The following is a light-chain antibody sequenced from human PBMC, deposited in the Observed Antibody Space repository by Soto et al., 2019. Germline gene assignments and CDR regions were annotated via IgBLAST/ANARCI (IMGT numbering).Light chain of an antibody. CDR1: QSISSW. CDR2: KAS. Sequence: DIQMTQSPSTLSASVGDRVTITCRASQSISSWLAWYQQKPGKAPKLLIYKASSLESGVPSRFSGSGSGTEFTLTFSSLEPHDFATHSWEQYNSYPYTFGQGTKLEIK. V-gene: IGKV1-5*03. CDR3: EQYNSYPYT. J-gene: IGKJ2*01.